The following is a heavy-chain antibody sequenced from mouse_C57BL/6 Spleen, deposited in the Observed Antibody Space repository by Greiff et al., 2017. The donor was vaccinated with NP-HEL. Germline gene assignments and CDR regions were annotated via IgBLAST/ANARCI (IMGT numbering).Heavy chain of an antibody. CDR2: IDPSDSYT. Sequence: QVQLQQPGAELVMPGASVKLSCKASGYTFTSYWMHWVKQRPGQGLEWIGEIDPSDSYTNYNQKLKGKSPLTVDKSSSTAYMQLSSLTSEDSAVYYCARRGIYYYGSSFDYWGQGTTLTVSS. CDR3: ARRGIYYYGSSFDY. V-gene: IGHV1-69*01. J-gene: IGHJ2*01. D-gene: IGHD1-1*01. CDR1: GYTFTSYW.